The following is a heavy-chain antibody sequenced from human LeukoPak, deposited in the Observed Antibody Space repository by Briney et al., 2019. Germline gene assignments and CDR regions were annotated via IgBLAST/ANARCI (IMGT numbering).Heavy chain of an antibody. J-gene: IGHJ4*02. CDR1: GFTFGDYG. CDR3: ARAAHYGDYALVKYYFDY. D-gene: IGHD4-17*01. CDR2: INWNGGST. V-gene: IGHV3-20*04. Sequence: GGSLRLSCTASGFTFGDYGMSWVRQAPGKGLEWVSGINWNGGSTGYADSVKGRFTISRDNAKNSLYLQMNSLRAEDTALYYCARAAHYGDYALVKYYFDYWGQGTLVTVSS.